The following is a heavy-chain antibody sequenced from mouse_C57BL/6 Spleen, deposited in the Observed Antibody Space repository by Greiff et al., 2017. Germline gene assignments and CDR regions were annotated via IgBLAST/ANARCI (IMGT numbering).Heavy chain of an antibody. CDR2: ISSGSSTI. J-gene: IGHJ1*03. CDR3: ARFGWLLPYFDV. V-gene: IGHV5-17*01. CDR1: GFTFSDYG. Sequence: EVHLVESGGGLVKPGGSLKLSCAASGFTFSDYGMHWVRQAPEKGLEWVAYISSGSSTIYYADTVKGRFTISRDNAKNTLFLQMTSLRSEDTAIDYCARFGWLLPYFDVWGTGTTVTVSS. D-gene: IGHD2-3*01.